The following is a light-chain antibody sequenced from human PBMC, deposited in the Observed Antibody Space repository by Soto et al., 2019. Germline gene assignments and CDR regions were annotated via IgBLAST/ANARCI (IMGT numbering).Light chain of an antibody. CDR2: EVS. V-gene: IGLV2-14*01. J-gene: IGLJ1*01. CDR1: SGDVGGYNY. CDR3: SSYTSSSTLV. Sequence: QSALSQPRSVSGSPGQSVTISCTGTSGDVGGYNYVSWYQQNPGKAPKLMIYEVSNRPSGVSNRFSGSKSGNTASLTISGLQAEDEADYYCSSYTSSSTLVFGTGTKLTVL.